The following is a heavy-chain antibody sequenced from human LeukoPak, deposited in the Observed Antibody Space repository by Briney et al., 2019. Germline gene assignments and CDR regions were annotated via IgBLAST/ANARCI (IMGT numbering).Heavy chain of an antibody. D-gene: IGHD2-21*01. Sequence: PADTLSLTCTVSGDSFSTYYWGWIRQPPGKGLEWIGNINYIGSTNYNPSVKSRLTISVDTSKNQFSLKLSSVTAADTAVYYCARRDNWLDVWGQETTVTVSS. CDR2: INYIGST. CDR1: GDSFSTYY. J-gene: IGHJ6*02. V-gene: IGHV4-59*08. CDR3: ARRDNWLDV.